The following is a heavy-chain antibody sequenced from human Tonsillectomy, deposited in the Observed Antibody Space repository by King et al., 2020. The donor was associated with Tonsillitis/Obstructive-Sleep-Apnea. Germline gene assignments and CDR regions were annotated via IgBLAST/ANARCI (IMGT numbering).Heavy chain of an antibody. CDR1: GFTFSSYA. CDR3: PPQYCSSTSCSYYMDV. Sequence: VQLVESGGGVVQPGRSLRLSCAASGFTFSSYAMHWVRQAPGKGLEWVAVISYDGSNKYYADSVKGRFTISRDNSKNTLYLQMNSLRTEDTAVYYCPPQYCSSTSCSYYMDVWGKGTTVTVSS. V-gene: IGHV3-30*01. J-gene: IGHJ6*03. CDR2: ISYDGSNK. D-gene: IGHD2-2*01.